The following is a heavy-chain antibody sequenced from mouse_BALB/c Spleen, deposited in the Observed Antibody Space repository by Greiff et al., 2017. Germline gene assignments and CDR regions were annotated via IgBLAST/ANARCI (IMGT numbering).Heavy chain of an antibody. V-gene: IGHV1-7*01. CDR3: ARFRRPSSYYAMDY. Sequence: QVQLQQSGAELAKPGASVKMSCKASGYTFTSYWMHWVKQRPGQGLEWIGYINPSTGYTEYNQKFKDKATLTADKSSSTAYMQLSSLTSEDSAVYYCARFRRPSSYYAMDYWGQGTSVTVSS. J-gene: IGHJ4*01. CDR1: GYTFTSYW. CDR2: INPSTGYT.